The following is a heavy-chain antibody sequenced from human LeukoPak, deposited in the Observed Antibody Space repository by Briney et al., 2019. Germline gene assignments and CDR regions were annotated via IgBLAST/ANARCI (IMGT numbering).Heavy chain of an antibody. Sequence: GGSLRLSCAASGFTFRSYAMSWVRQAPGKGLEWVSTVTGGGGTTYYADSVKGRFTISRDNSKNTVYLQMNSLRAEDTAVYYCASGVTTGMPDYWGQGTLVTVSS. V-gene: IGHV3-23*01. CDR3: ASGVTTGMPDY. CDR1: GFTFRSYA. CDR2: VTGGGGTT. J-gene: IGHJ4*02. D-gene: IGHD4-17*01.